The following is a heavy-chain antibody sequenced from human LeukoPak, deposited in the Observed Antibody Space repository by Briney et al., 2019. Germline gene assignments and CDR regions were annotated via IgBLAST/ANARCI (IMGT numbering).Heavy chain of an antibody. CDR2: ISGSGGST. CDR3: AKGEQGWPWGNWFDP. CDR1: GFTFSSYA. D-gene: IGHD6-19*01. V-gene: IGHV3-23*01. J-gene: IGHJ5*02. Sequence: PGGSLRLSCAASGFTFSSYAMSWVRQAPGKGLEWVSAISGSGGSTYYADSVTGRFTISRDNYKNTLYLQMNSLRAEDTAVYYCAKGEQGWPWGNWFDPWGQGTLVTVSS.